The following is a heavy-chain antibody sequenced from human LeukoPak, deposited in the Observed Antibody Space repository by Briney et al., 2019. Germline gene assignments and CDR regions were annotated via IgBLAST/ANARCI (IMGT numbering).Heavy chain of an antibody. J-gene: IGHJ4*02. CDR2: IFTSGST. D-gene: IGHD6-13*01. Sequence: SETLSLTCTVSGGSIKYNYWSWIRQPPGKGLEWIGYIFTSGSTNYNPSLKSRVTMSVDTPKNQFSLKLNSVTAADTAVYYCARPQQQLFTGYDFWGQGTLVTVSS. V-gene: IGHV4-4*09. CDR3: ARPQQQLFTGYDF. CDR1: GGSIKYNY.